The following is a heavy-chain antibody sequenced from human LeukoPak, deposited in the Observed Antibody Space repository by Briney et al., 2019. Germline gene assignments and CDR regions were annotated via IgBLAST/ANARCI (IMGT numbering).Heavy chain of an antibody. Sequence: PSETLSLTCTVSGGSISSGGYYWSWIRQHPGKGLEWIGYIYYSGSTYYNPSLKSRVTISVDTSKNQFSLKLSSVTAADTAVYYCARGWEPGTLDAFDIWGQGTMVTVSS. CDR3: ARGWEPGTLDAFDI. V-gene: IGHV4-31*03. CDR1: GGSISSGGYY. J-gene: IGHJ3*02. D-gene: IGHD1-26*01. CDR2: IYYSGST.